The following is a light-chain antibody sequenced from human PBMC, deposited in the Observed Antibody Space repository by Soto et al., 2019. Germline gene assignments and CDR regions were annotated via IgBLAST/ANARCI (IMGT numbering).Light chain of an antibody. J-gene: IGKJ1*01. V-gene: IGKV3-11*01. CDR2: GAS. Sequence: EIVMTQSPSTVSVSPGERAPLSCRASQSVSSDLAWYHQKPGQAPRLLIYGASNRATGIPARFSGSGSGTDFTLTISSLEPEDFAVYYCHQRKSWPRTFGQGTKVDI. CDR1: QSVSSD. CDR3: HQRKSWPRT.